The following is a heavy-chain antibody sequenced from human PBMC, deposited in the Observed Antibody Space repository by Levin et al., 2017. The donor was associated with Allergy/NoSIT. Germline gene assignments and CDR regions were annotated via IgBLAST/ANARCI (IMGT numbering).Heavy chain of an antibody. J-gene: IGHJ4*02. D-gene: IGHD1-26*01. CDR2: IGTSDDT. Sequence: GESLKISCAASGFTFSRYDMFWVRQITEKGLEWVSYIGTSDDTYYPDSVKGRFTTSREDAKNSLYLQMNNLRAGDTAVYYCVRGPMVGAPRADYSFGYWGQGTLVTVSS. V-gene: IGHV3-13*01. CDR1: GFTFSRYD. CDR3: VRGPMVGAPRADYSFGY.